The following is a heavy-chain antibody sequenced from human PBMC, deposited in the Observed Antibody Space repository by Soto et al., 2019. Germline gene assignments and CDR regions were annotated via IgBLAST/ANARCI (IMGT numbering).Heavy chain of an antibody. V-gene: IGHV3-33*01. Sequence: QVQLVESGGGVVQSGRSLTLSCAASGFSLRTYGIHWIRGAPGKGLEWVAFIRYDGTKKFYANSVKGRSTISKDNSNNILYLQMSGLRAEDTAVYYCARDVVTAVAGSVNWFDPWGQGTLVTVSS. CDR1: GFSLRTYG. J-gene: IGHJ5*02. D-gene: IGHD6-19*01. CDR3: ARDVVTAVAGSVNWFDP. CDR2: IRYDGTKK.